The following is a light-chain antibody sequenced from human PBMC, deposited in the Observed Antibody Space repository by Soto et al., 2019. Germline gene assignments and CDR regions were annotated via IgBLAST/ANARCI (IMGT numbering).Light chain of an antibody. J-gene: IGLJ1*01. Sequence: QSALTQPASVSGSPGQSITISCTGTSSDVGGYNYVSWYQQHPGKAPKLMIYDVSNRPSGVSNRFSGSKSVNTASLTISGLQADDEADYYCSSYTSSSTPLVFGTGTKLTVL. CDR1: SSDVGGYNY. V-gene: IGLV2-14*01. CDR3: SSYTSSSTPLV. CDR2: DVS.